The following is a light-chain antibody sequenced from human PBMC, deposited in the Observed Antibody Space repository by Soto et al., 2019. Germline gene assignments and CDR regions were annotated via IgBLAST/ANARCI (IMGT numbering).Light chain of an antibody. V-gene: IGKV1-39*01. J-gene: IGKJ5*01. CDR1: QTINNN. CDR3: QQTYITPIT. CDR2: SSS. Sequence: DIEMTQSPSSLSATVGDRVTISCRTSQTINNNLNWYRQRPGKTPKLLIYSSSSLLSGVPPRFSGSGSGTDFTLTISSLQPEDFAIYFCQQTYITPITFGQGTRLDIK.